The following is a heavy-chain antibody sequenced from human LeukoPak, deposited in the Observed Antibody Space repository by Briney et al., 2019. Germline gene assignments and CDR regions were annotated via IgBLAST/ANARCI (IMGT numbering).Heavy chain of an antibody. J-gene: IGHJ4*02. CDR2: ISHDGSNE. D-gene: IGHD6-19*01. V-gene: IGHV3-30*18. CDR3: AKDKYSSGWYYFDY. Sequence: PGGSLRLSCAASGFTFNSYGMHWVRQAPGKGLEWVALISHDGSNEYYADSVKGRFTISRDNSKNTLYLQMNSLRAEDTAVYYCAKDKYSSGWYYFDYWSQGTLVTVSS. CDR1: GFTFNSYG.